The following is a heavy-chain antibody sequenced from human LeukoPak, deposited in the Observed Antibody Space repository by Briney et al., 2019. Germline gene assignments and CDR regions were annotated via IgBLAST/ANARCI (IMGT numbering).Heavy chain of an antibody. J-gene: IGHJ4*02. Sequence: SETLSLTCTVSGGSISSSSYYWGWIRQPPGKGLEWIGSIYYSGSTYYDPSLKSRVTISVDTSKNQFSLKLSSVTAADTAVYYCARQRRAAAAVDYWGQGTLVTVSS. D-gene: IGHD6-13*01. V-gene: IGHV4-39*01. CDR1: GGSISSSSYY. CDR3: ARQRRAAAAVDY. CDR2: IYYSGST.